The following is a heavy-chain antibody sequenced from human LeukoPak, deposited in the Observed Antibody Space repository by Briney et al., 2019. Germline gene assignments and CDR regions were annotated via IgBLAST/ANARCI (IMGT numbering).Heavy chain of an antibody. CDR3: ARVVASTSIDS. V-gene: IGHV4-38-2*01. J-gene: IGHJ4*02. D-gene: IGHD2-15*01. CDR1: SDSISGYF. CDR2: IFHTGDV. Sequence: SETLSLTCSVSSDSISGYFWGWVRQPPGKGPEWIGSIFHTGDVYYNPSLRSRVTISVDTSRNQVSLKVTSVTAADTALYYCARVVASTSIDSWGQGILVTVSS.